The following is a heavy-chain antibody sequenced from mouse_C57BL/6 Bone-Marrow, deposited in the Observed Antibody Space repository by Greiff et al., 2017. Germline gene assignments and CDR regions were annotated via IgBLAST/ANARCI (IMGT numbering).Heavy chain of an antibody. CDR1: GYTFTSYG. CDR2: IYPRSGNT. CDR3: GRWYFDV. V-gene: IGHV1-81*01. Sequence: VHLHPSFSSLARGGVVVPLSCQASGYTFTSYGISWVKQRTGQGLEWIGEIYPRSGNTYYNEKLKGKATLTADKSSSTAYMELRSLTSEDSAVYFCGRWYFDVWGTGTTVTVSS. J-gene: IGHJ1*03.